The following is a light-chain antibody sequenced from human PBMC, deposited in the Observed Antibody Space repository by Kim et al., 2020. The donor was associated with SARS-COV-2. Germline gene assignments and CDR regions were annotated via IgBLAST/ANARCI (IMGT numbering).Light chain of an antibody. CDR3: QAWDSSTWV. CDR2: QDT. V-gene: IGLV3-1*01. CDR1: KLGDKY. Sequence: VSTGQTASITCSADKLGDKYVCWYQQRPGQSPVLVISQDTKRPSGIPERFSGSNSGNTATLTISGTQAMDEADYYCQAWDSSTWVFGGGTQLTVL. J-gene: IGLJ3*02.